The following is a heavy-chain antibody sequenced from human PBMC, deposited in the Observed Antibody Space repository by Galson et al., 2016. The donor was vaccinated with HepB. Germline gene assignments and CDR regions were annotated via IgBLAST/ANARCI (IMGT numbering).Heavy chain of an antibody. CDR3: ARSVNGSFDF. CDR1: GFSFSYYW. CDR2: INNDGTTT. Sequence: SLRLSCAASGFSFSYYWMHWVRQAPGNGLEWVSRINNDGTTTNYADSVKGRFINSRDNAKDTFYLQMNSLRAEDTAVYYCARSVNGSFDFWGGGTLVTVSS. V-gene: IGHV3-74*01. D-gene: IGHD2/OR15-2a*01. J-gene: IGHJ4*02.